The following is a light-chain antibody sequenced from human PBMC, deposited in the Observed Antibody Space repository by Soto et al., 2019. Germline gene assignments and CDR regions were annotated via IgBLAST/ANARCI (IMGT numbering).Light chain of an antibody. CDR1: QSISVH. J-gene: IGKJ2*01. CDR3: QQSYITPYT. V-gene: IGKV1-39*01. CDR2: AAS. Sequence: DIQMTQSPSSLSASVGDTVTITCRASQSISVHLNWYQQKTGKVPKLLIYAASNLHSGVPSSFSGSGSETDFALTISSLQPEDFATYYCQQSYITPYTFGQGTKLQIK.